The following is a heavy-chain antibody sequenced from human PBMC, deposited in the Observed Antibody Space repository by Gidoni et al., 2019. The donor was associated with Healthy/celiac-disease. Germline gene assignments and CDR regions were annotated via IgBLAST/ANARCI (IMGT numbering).Heavy chain of an antibody. D-gene: IGHD3-3*01. CDR1: GFTFSSYG. Sequence: QVQLVESGGGVVKPGRSLRLSCAASGFTFSSYGMHWVRQAPGKGLEWVAVISYDGSNKYYADSVKGRFTISRDNSKNTLYLQMNSLRAEDTAVYYCAKDLLPPSYYDFWSGYRPDYWGQGTLVTVSS. J-gene: IGHJ4*02. CDR3: AKDLLPPSYYDFWSGYRPDY. V-gene: IGHV3-30*18. CDR2: ISYDGSNK.